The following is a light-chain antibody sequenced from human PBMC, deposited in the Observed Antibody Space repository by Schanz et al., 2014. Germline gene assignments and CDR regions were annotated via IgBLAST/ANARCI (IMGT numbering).Light chain of an antibody. CDR1: SSNIENNF. CDR2: RNN. V-gene: IGLV1-47*01. Sequence: QSVLTQPPSASGTPGQRVTISCSGSSSNIENNFVYWYQQFPGTAPKLLIYRNNQRPSGVPDRFSGSKSGTSASLAISGLRSEDEADYYCSSYAGSNIYWVFGGGTKVTVL. CDR3: SSYAGSNIYWV. J-gene: IGLJ3*02.